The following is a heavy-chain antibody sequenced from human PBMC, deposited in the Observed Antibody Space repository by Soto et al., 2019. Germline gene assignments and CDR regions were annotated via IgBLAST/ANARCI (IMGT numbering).Heavy chain of an antibody. J-gene: IGHJ4*02. V-gene: IGHV4-30-4*01. CDR1: GGSISSGDYY. CDR3: AKSDSTGYYFDY. Sequence: SETLSLTCTVSGGSISSGDYYWSWIRQPLEKGLEWIGYIYYSGSTYYNPSLKSRVTISVDTSKNQFSLKLSSVTAADTAVYYCAKSDSTGYYFDYWGQGTLVTVSS. D-gene: IGHD3-22*01. CDR2: IYYSGST.